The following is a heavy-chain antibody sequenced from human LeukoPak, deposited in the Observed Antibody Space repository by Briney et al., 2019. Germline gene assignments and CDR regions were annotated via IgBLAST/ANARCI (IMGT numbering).Heavy chain of an antibody. V-gene: IGHV4-4*07. J-gene: IGHJ4*02. CDR3: ARDYSNYVGSPTFDY. CDR2: IYTSGST. D-gene: IGHD4-11*01. CDR1: GGSISSHY. Sequence: SETLSLTCTVSGGSISSHYWSWIRQPAGKGLEWIGRIYTSGSTNYNPSLKSRVTMSVDTSKNQFSLKLSSVTAADTAVYYCARDYSNYVGSPTFDYWGQGTLVTVSS.